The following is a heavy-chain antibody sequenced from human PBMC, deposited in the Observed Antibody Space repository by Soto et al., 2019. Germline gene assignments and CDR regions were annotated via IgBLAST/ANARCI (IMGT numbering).Heavy chain of an antibody. J-gene: IGHJ6*02. V-gene: IGHV5-10-1*01. CDR3: ARHRGHLYDSSGYYCDV. D-gene: IGHD3-22*01. CDR1: GYRFTSYW. CDR2: IDPSDSYT. Sequence: SLKISCQGSGYRFTSYWISWVRQMPGKGLEWMGKIDPSDSYTNYSPSFQGHVTISTDKSISTAYLQWSSLKASDTAMYYCARHRGHLYDSSGYYCDVWGQGTTVTVSS.